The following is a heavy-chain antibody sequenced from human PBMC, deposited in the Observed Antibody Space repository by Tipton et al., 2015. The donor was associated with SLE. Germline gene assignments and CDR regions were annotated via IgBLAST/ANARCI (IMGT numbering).Heavy chain of an antibody. CDR2: VFSAGAT. CDR1: GSSVSSNY. Sequence: SLRLSCAASGSSVSSNYVSWIRQAPGKGLEWVSVVFSAGATYYADSVKGRFTMSRDNSMNTLSLQMNSLRAEDTAVYYCAGASWNYGFFDYWGQGTLVTVSS. CDR3: AGASWNYGFFDY. D-gene: IGHD1-7*01. V-gene: IGHV3-53*01. J-gene: IGHJ4*02.